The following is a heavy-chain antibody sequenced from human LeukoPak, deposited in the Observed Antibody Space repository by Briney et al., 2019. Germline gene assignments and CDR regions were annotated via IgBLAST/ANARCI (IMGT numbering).Heavy chain of an antibody. CDR3: SRAHMTDGYNFYFDY. CDR2: ISGGGGST. V-gene: IGHV3-23*01. Sequence: GGSLRLSCAASGFTFSTYGMTWVRQAPGKGLELVSAISGGGGSTYYADSVKGRFTISRDNTKNSLDLHMNSLRAEDTAVYYCSRAHMTDGYNFYFDYWGQGTLVTVSS. D-gene: IGHD5-24*01. J-gene: IGHJ4*02. CDR1: GFTFSTYG.